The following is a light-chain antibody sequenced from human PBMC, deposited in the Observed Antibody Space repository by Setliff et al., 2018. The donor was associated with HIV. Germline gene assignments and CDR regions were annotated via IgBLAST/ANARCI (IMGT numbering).Light chain of an antibody. CDR3: AVWDDSLGAYV. CDR2: RNN. V-gene: IGLV1-47*01. J-gene: IGLJ1*01. CDR1: SSNIASNY. Sequence: KRFTISCSGSSSNIASNYVYWYQQLPGTAPKLLIYRNNQRPSGVPDRFSGSKSGTSASLAISGLRSGDEADYYCAVWDDSLGAYVFGSGTKVTVL.